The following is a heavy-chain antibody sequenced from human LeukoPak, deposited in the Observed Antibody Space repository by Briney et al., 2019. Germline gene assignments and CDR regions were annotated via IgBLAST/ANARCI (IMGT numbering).Heavy chain of an antibody. J-gene: IGHJ4*02. CDR3: AKDGTYYYDSSGYYFDY. D-gene: IGHD3-22*01. CDR1: GFTFSSYA. V-gene: IGHV3-23*01. CDR2: ISGSGGST. Sequence: GGSLRLSCAASGFTFSSYAMSWVRQAPGKGLEWVSAISGSGGSTYYADSVKGRFTISRDNSKNTLYLQMYSLRAEDTAVYYCAKDGTYYYDSSGYYFDYWGQGTLVTVSS.